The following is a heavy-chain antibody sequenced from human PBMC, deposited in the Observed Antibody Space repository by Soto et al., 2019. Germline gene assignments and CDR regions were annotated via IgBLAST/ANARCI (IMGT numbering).Heavy chain of an antibody. J-gene: IGHJ4*02. CDR1: GGTFSSYA. V-gene: IGHV1-69*12. D-gene: IGHD5-18*01. Sequence: QVQLVQSGAEVKKPGSSVKVSCKASGGTFSSYAISWVRQAPGQGLEWMGGIIPIFGTANYAQKFQGRVTIXXDXYXXTAYVELSSLRSEDTAVYYCARQKTDTAMVTGFDYWGQGTLVTVSS. CDR2: IIPIFGTA. CDR3: ARQKTDTAMVTGFDY.